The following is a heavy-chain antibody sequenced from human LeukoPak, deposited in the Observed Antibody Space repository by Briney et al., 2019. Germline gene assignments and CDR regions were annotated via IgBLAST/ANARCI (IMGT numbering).Heavy chain of an antibody. Sequence: PGRSLRLSCAASGFTFSSYAMHWVRQAPGKGLEWVAVISYDGSNKYYADSVKGRFTISRDNAKNSLYLQMNSLRAEDTAVYYCARTDYDFWSDPLGVDYWGQGTLVTVSS. CDR2: ISYDGSNK. J-gene: IGHJ4*02. CDR3: ARTDYDFWSDPLGVDY. D-gene: IGHD3-3*01. CDR1: GFTFSSYA. V-gene: IGHV3-30-3*01.